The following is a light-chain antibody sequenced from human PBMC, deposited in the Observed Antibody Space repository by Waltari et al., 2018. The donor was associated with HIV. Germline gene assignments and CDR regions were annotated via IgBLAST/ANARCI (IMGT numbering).Light chain of an antibody. J-gene: IGKJ3*01. CDR3: QQYHNWPLT. Sequence: EIVMTQSPVTLSVSPGDRATLSCRASQSVSSNLTWYQHKSGQAPRLLIYSASTRATAIPARFSGSGSGTEFTLTITSLQSEDYATYYCQQYHNWPLTFGPGTTVDIK. V-gene: IGKV3-15*01. CDR2: SAS. CDR1: QSVSSN.